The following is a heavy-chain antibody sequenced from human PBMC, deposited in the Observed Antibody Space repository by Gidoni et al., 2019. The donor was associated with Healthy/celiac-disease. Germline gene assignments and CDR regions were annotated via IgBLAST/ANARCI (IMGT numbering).Heavy chain of an antibody. CDR3: AKSGGLRRDDMLTGYPYYFDY. D-gene: IGHD3-9*01. J-gene: IGHJ4*02. V-gene: IGHV3-23*01. CDR2: ISGSGGST. CDR1: GFTFSSHA. Sequence: EGQLLASGGGLVQPGASLSLSCAAYGFTFSSHAMSWVRQAPGKGLEWVSAISGSGGSTYYADSVKDRFTIARDNSKSTLYLQMNSLRAEDTTVYYCAKSGGLRRDDMLTGYPYYFDYWGQGTLVTVSS.